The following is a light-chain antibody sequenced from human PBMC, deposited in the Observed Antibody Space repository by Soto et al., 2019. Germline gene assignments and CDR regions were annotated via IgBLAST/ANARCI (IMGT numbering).Light chain of an antibody. CDR2: EDD. J-gene: IGLJ2*01. CDR3: QSWDSGTAI. Sequence: SYELTQPPSVSVSPGQTASFTCSGHKLYEKYICWYQQRPGQSPVLVMYEDDKRPSGIPERFSGSNSGNTATLTISGTQALDEADYYCQSWDSGTAIFGGGTKLTVL. V-gene: IGLV3-1*01. CDR1: KLYEKY.